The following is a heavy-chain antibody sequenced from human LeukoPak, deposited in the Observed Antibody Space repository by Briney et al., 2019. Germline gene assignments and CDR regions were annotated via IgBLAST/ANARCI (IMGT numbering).Heavy chain of an antibody. Sequence: PGGSLRLSCAASGFTFSSYSMNWVRQAPGKGLEWVSAISGSGGSTYYADSVKGRFTISRDNSKNTLYLQMNSLRAEDTAVYYCAKDRDGWNYGMDVWGQGTTVTVSS. CDR3: AKDRDGWNYGMDV. V-gene: IGHV3-23*01. CDR2: ISGSGGST. J-gene: IGHJ6*02. D-gene: IGHD5-24*01. CDR1: GFTFSSYS.